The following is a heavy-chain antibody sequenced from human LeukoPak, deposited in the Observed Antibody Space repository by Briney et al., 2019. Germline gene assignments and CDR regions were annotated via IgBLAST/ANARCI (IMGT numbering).Heavy chain of an antibody. V-gene: IGHV1-69*05. CDR2: IIPIFGTA. Sequence: SVKVSCKASGGTFSSYAISWVRQAPGQGLEWMGGIIPIFGTANYAQKFQGRVTITTDESTSTAYMELSSLRSEDTAVYYCARPIRTIFGVVMPDAFDIWGQGTLVTVSS. J-gene: IGHJ3*02. CDR1: GGTFSSYA. D-gene: IGHD3-3*01. CDR3: ARPIRTIFGVVMPDAFDI.